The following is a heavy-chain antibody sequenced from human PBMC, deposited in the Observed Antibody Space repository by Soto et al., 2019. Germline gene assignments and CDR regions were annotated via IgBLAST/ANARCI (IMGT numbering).Heavy chain of an antibody. D-gene: IGHD6-19*01. V-gene: IGHV3-23*01. CDR2: VSGSGGTT. Sequence: EVQLLDSGGGLVQPGGSLRLSCAASGFTFSSSAMSWVRQAPGKGLEWVSAVSGSGGTTYYADSVRGRFTISRDNSKNNLDLQMNSLRAEDTAIYFCARCTVDTIVTSGWCHYLDPWGQGTLVTVSS. CDR3: ARCTVDTIVTSGWCHYLDP. CDR1: GFTFSSSA. J-gene: IGHJ5*02.